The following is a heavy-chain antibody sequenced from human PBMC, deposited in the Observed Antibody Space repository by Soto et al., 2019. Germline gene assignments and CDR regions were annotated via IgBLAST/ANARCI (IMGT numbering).Heavy chain of an antibody. Sequence: QVQLVQSGAEVKKPGASVKVSCKASGYTFTSYYMHWVRQAPGQGLEWMGIINPSGGSTSYAQKFQGRLTMAKDPSTSTVYMELSSLRSEDTAVYYCARAQEQWLISGFDYWGQGTLVTVSS. V-gene: IGHV1-46*01. CDR1: GYTFTSYY. D-gene: IGHD6-19*01. CDR2: INPSGGST. J-gene: IGHJ4*02. CDR3: ARAQEQWLISGFDY.